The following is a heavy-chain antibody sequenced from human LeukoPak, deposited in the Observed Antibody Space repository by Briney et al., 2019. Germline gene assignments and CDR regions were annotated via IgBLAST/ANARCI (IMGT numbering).Heavy chain of an antibody. D-gene: IGHD3-3*01. CDR2: IKQDGSEK. Sequence: GGSLRLSCAASGFTFSSYWMSWVRQAPGKGLEWVANIKQDGSEKYYVDSVKGRFTISRDNAKNSLYLQMNSLRAEDTAVYYCARVARDTIFGVVINYYYYMDVWGKGTTVTVPS. V-gene: IGHV3-7*01. CDR1: GFTFSSYW. CDR3: ARVARDTIFGVVINYYYYMDV. J-gene: IGHJ6*03.